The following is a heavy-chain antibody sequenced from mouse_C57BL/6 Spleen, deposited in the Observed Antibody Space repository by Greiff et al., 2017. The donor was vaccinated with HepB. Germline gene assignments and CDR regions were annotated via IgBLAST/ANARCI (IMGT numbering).Heavy chain of an antibody. CDR2: IDPEPGGT. V-gene: IGHV1-15*01. CDR1: GYTFTDYE. D-gene: IGHD1-1*01. J-gene: IGHJ3*01. CDR3: TRTLLRSWFAY. Sequence: VQLQESGAELVRPGASVTLSCKASGYTFTDYEMHWVKQTPVHGLEWIGAIDPEPGGTAYNQKFKGKAILTADKSSSTAYMELRSLTSEDSAVYYCTRTLLRSWFAYWGQGTLVTVSA.